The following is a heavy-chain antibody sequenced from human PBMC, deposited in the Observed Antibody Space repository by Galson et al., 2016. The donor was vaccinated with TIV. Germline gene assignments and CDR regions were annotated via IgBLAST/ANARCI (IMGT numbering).Heavy chain of an antibody. Sequence: SLRLSCATSGFTFNNAWMTWVRQAPGKGLEWLGRISSKTDGGTTVYAAPVKGRFTISRDESKTTVYLQINSLKTEDTAVHYCTTVSYGKMDYWGQGTLVTVSS. CDR3: TTVSYGKMDY. J-gene: IGHJ4*02. CDR2: ISSKTDGGTT. D-gene: IGHD1-26*01. V-gene: IGHV3-15*01. CDR1: GFTFNNAW.